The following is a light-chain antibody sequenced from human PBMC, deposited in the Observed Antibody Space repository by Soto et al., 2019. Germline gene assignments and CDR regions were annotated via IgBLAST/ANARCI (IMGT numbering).Light chain of an antibody. CDR3: CLYAVTFYV. CDR2: EGT. Sequence: QSVLTQPASVSGSPGQSITISCTGTSSDIGYYNLVSWYQHHPGKAPKFLIYEGTKRPSGVSSRFSGSKSGNTASLTISGLQAEDEADYYCCLYAVTFYVFGTGTKVTVL. J-gene: IGLJ1*01. CDR1: SSDIGYYNL. V-gene: IGLV2-23*01.